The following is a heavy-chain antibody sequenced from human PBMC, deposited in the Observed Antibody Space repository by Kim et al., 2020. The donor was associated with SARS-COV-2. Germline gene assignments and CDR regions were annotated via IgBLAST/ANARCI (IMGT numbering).Heavy chain of an antibody. J-gene: IGHJ6*02. D-gene: IGHD2-15*01. Sequence: GGSLRLSCAASGFTFSNAWMGWVRQAPGKGLEWVGRIRSKTDDGTTHYGAPVKGRFSISRDDSKNTLYLQMNSLKTEDTAVYYCTTDKGSCSGGTCYGAFWGQGTTVTVSS. V-gene: IGHV3-15*01. CDR1: GFTFSNAW. CDR3: TTDKGSCSGGTCYGAF. CDR2: IRSKTDDGTT.